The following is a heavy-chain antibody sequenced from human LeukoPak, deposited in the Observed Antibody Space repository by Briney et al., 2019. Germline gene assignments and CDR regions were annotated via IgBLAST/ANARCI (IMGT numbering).Heavy chain of an antibody. V-gene: IGHV3-23*01. CDR2: IGVSGGGT. J-gene: IGHJ4*02. D-gene: IGHD3-22*01. CDR1: RFTFSSYA. CDR3: AKAPIYDSSGYYREYDY. Sequence: GGSLRLSCAASRFTFSSYAMSWVRQAPGKGLEWVSAIGVSGGGTYYADSVQGRFTISRDNSKNTLYLQMNSLRAEDTAVYYCAKAPIYDSSGYYREYDYWGQGTLVTVSS.